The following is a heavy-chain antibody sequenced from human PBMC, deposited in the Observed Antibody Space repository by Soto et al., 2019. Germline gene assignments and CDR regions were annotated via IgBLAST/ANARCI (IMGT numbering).Heavy chain of an antibody. J-gene: IGHJ6*03. D-gene: IGHD2-15*01. CDR3: ARGGSVVESIYYYYYMDV. CDR2: IYSGGST. CDR1: GFTVSSNY. Sequence: EVQLVESGGGLVQPGGSLRLSCAASGFTVSSNYMSWVRQAPGKGLEWVSVIYSGGSTYYADSVKGRFTISRDNSKNTLYLQMNSLRAQDTAVYYCARGGSVVESIYYYYYMDVWGKGTTVTVSS. V-gene: IGHV3-66*01.